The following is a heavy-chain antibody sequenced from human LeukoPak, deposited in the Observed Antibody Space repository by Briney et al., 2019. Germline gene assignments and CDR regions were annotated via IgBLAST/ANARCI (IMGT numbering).Heavy chain of an antibody. D-gene: IGHD2-2*01. Sequence: GASVKVSCKASGGTFSSYAISWVRQAPGQGLEWMGRIIPILGIANYAQKFQGRVTITADKSTSTAYMELSSLRSEDTAVYYCARDCSSTSCYRPNDYYYYGMDVWGQGTTVTVSS. CDR2: IIPILGIA. CDR1: GGTFSSYA. V-gene: IGHV1-69*04. J-gene: IGHJ6*02. CDR3: ARDCSSTSCYRPNDYYYYGMDV.